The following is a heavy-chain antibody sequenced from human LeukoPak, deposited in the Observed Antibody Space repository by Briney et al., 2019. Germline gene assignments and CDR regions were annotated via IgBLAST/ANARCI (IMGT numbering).Heavy chain of an antibody. CDR3: ARAADSSGYSGPFDY. D-gene: IGHD3-22*01. V-gene: IGHV3-21*01. J-gene: IGHJ4*02. Sequence: GGSLRLSCAASGFTFSSYSMNWVRQAPGKGLEWVSSISSSSSYIYYADSLKGRSTISRDNARNSLYLQMNSLRAEDTAVYYCARAADSSGYSGPFDYWGQGTLVTVSS. CDR2: ISSSSSYI. CDR1: GFTFSSYS.